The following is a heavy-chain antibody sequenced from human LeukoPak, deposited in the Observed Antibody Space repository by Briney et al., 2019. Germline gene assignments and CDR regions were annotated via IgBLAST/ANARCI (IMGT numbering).Heavy chain of an antibody. CDR2: MNPNSGNT. D-gene: IGHD6-13*01. J-gene: IGHJ6*03. CDR1: GYTFTSYD. Sequence: ASVKVSCKASGYTFTSYDINWVRQATGQGLEWMGWMNPNSGNTGYAQKFQGRVTMTRNTSISTAYMELSSLRSEDTAVYYCARVGAAAGIVYYYMDVWGKGTTVTVSS. CDR3: ARVGAAAGIVYYYMDV. V-gene: IGHV1-8*01.